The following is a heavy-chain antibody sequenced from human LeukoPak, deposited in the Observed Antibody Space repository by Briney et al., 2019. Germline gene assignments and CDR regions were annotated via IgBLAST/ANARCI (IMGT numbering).Heavy chain of an antibody. CDR1: GGSISSYY. V-gene: IGHV4-59*01. CDR3: ARGLMMAVAGRGEFHY. CDR2: IHYSGST. D-gene: IGHD6-13*01. Sequence: SETLSLTCTVSGGSISSYYWSWVRQPPGKGLEWIGYIHYSGSTNYNPSLKSRVTISVDTSKNQFSLKLSSVTAADTAVYYCARGLMMAVAGRGEFHYWGQGTLVTVSS. J-gene: IGHJ4*02.